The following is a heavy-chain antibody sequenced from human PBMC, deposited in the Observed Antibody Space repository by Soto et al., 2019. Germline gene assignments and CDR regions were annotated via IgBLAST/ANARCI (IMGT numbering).Heavy chain of an antibody. D-gene: IGHD3-3*01. V-gene: IGHV1-69*01. Sequence: QVQLVQSGAEVKKPGSSVKVSCKASGGTFSSYAISWVRQAPGQGLEWMGGIIPIFGTANYAQKFQGRVTIPADESTSTAYMELSSLRSEDTAVYYCASSGVVFASYYYYYYGMDVWGQGTTVTVSS. J-gene: IGHJ6*02. CDR3: ASSGVVFASYYYYYYGMDV. CDR1: GGTFSSYA. CDR2: IIPIFGTA.